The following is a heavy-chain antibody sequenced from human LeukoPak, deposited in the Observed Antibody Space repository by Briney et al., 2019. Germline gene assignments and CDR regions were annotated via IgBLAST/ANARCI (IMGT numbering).Heavy chain of an antibody. J-gene: IGHJ4*02. D-gene: IGHD6-13*01. CDR1: GFTFSSYG. CDR2: ISYDGSNK. CDR3: AKEDGGIAAAGTSDY. V-gene: IGHV3-30*18. Sequence: GGSLRLSCAASGFTFSSYGMHWVRQAPGRGLEWVAVISYDGSNKYYADSVKGRFTISRDNSKNTLYLQMNSLRAEDTAVYYCAKEDGGIAAAGTSDYWGQGTLVTVSS.